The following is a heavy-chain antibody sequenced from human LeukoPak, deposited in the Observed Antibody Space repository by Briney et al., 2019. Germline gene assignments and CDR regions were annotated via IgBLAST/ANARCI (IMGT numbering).Heavy chain of an antibody. CDR1: GGSFSGYY. Sequence: SETLSLTCAVYGGSFSGYYWSWIRQPPGKGLEWIGYIYYSGSTNYNPSLKSRVTISVDTSKNQFSLKLSSVTAADTAVYYCARSVVTAMGFDYWGQGTLVTVSS. D-gene: IGHD2-21*02. CDR2: IYYSGST. CDR3: ARSVVTAMGFDY. J-gene: IGHJ4*02. V-gene: IGHV4-59*01.